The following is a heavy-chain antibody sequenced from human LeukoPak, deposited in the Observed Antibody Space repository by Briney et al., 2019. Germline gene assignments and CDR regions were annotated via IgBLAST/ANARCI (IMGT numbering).Heavy chain of an antibody. CDR3: AKEEFWRFDF. D-gene: IGHD1-1*01. CDR2: ISPDGGVS. V-gene: IGHV3-7*03. J-gene: IGHJ4*02. CDR1: GFDFSHHY. Sequence: GGSLRLSCAASGFDFSHHYMTWVRQAPGKGPEWVAKISPDGGVSQYVDSVKGRFTISRDNSKNSLSLHMSSLRVEDTALYFCAKEEFWRFDFWGQGTLVTVS.